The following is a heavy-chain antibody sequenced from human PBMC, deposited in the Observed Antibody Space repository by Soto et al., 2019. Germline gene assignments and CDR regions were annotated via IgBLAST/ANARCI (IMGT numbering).Heavy chain of an antibody. D-gene: IGHD2-2*01. CDR2: IYYSGST. V-gene: IGHV4-59*01. Sequence: PSETLSLTCTVSGGSISSYYWSWIRQPPGKGLEWIGYIYYSGSTDYNPSLKSRVTISVDRSKNQFSLKLSSVTAADTAVYFCARASLGYCSSTSCYVYYYYMDVWGKGNTVTVSS. CDR3: ARASLGYCSSTSCYVYYYYMDV. J-gene: IGHJ6*03. CDR1: GGSISSYY.